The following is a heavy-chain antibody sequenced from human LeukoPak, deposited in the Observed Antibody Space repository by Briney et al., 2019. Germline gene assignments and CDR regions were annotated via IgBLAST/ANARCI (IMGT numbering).Heavy chain of an antibody. CDR2: ISYDGSNE. V-gene: IGHV3-30*18. CDR1: GFTFRSYG. D-gene: IGHD6-25*01. CDR3: AKDSGLHSSDYGAFDI. J-gene: IGHJ3*02. Sequence: GGSLRLSCAASGFTFRSYGMHWVRQAPGKGLDWVAVISYDGSNEYYGDSVKGRFTISRDNSKNTLYLQMNSLRADDTAVYYCAKDSGLHSSDYGAFDIWGQGTMVTVSS.